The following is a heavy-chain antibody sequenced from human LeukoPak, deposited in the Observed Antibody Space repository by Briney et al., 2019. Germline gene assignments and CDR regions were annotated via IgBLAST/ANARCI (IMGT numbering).Heavy chain of an antibody. CDR1: GFTISDYY. D-gene: IGHD6-19*01. Sequence: GGSLRLSCAASGFTISDYYMSWIRQAPGKGLEWVSYISSSGITIYYADSVKVRFTISRDNAKNSLYLQMNSLRAEDTAVYYCARDRDNSGWYRSFDYWGQGTLVTVSS. CDR3: ARDRDNSGWYRSFDY. J-gene: IGHJ4*02. V-gene: IGHV3-11*01. CDR2: ISSSGITI.